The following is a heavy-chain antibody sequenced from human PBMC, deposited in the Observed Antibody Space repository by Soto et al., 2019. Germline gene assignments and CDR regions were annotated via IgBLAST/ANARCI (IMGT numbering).Heavy chain of an antibody. J-gene: IGHJ4*02. Sequence: GGSLRLSCTASGFTFRDYAMSWFRQAPGKGLEWVGFIRSKAYGGTVVYAASVKGRFTISRDNSKNTLYLQINSLRVEDTAVYYCVRGPCGDCWNNDYWGQGTQVTVSS. CDR2: IRSKAYGGTV. CDR3: VRGPCGDCWNNDY. D-gene: IGHD2-21*02. CDR1: GFTFRDYA. V-gene: IGHV3-49*03.